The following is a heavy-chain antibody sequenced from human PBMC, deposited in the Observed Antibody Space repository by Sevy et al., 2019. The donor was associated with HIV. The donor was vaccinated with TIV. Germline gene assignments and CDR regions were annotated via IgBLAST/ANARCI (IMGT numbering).Heavy chain of an antibody. Sequence: GSLRLSCAASGFTFSSYSMNWVRQAPGKGLEWVSSISSSSSYIYYADSVKGRFTISRDNAKNSLYLQMNSLRAEDTAVYYCARDYCSGGSCYSAFDYWGQGTLVTVSS. J-gene: IGHJ4*02. V-gene: IGHV3-21*01. CDR1: GFTFSSYS. D-gene: IGHD2-15*01. CDR2: ISSSSSYI. CDR3: ARDYCSGGSCYSAFDY.